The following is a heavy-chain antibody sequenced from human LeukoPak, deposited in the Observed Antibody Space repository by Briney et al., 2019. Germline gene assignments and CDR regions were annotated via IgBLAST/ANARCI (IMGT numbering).Heavy chain of an antibody. V-gene: IGHV4-34*01. J-gene: IGHJ4*02. CDR2: INHSGST. CDR3: ARAGYYYGSGSHREDY. Sequence: SETLSLTCAVYGGSFSGYYWSWIRQPPGKGLEWIGEINHSGSTNYNPSLKSRVTISVDTSKNQFSLKLSSVTAADTAVYYCARAGYYYGSGSHREDYWGQGTLVTVSS. D-gene: IGHD3-10*01. CDR1: GGSFSGYY.